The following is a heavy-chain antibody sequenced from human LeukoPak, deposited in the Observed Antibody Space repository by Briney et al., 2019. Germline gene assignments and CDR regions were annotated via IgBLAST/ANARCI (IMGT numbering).Heavy chain of an antibody. CDR3: ALPVVPAAIGGENAFDI. D-gene: IGHD2-2*01. CDR2: ISSSSSYI. Sequence: GGSLRLSCAASGFTFSSYSMNWVRQAPGKGLEWVSSISSSSSYIYYADSVKGRFTISRDNAKNSLYLQMNSLRAEGTAVYYCALPVVPAAIGGENAFDIWGQGTMVTVSS. CDR1: GFTFSSYS. V-gene: IGHV3-21*01. J-gene: IGHJ3*02.